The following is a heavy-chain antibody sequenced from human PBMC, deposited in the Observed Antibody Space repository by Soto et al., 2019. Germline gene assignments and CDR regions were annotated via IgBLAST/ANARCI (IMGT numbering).Heavy chain of an antibody. CDR3: ANWNYPQSD. J-gene: IGHJ4*02. D-gene: IGHD1-7*01. Sequence: QVQLVESGGGVVQPGKSLRLSCAASGFTFNTYGMHWVRQAPGKGPERVAVISNDGSNKYYADSVKGRFTISRDNSKNTLYLQMNSLRAEDTAVYYCANWNYPQSDWGQGTLVTVSS. CDR1: GFTFNTYG. CDR2: ISNDGSNK. V-gene: IGHV3-30*18.